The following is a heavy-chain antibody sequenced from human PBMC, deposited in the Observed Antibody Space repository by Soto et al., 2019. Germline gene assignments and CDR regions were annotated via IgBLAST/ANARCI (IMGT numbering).Heavy chain of an antibody. CDR2: ISSSSSYI. V-gene: IGHV3-21*01. Sequence: GGSLRLSCAASGFTFSSYSMNWVRQAPGKGLEWVSSISSSSSYIYYADSVKGRFTISRDNAKNSLYLQMNSLRAEDTAVYYCARGNDFRSGYLFDYWGQGTLVTVSS. CDR1: GFTFSSYS. CDR3: ARGNDFRSGYLFDY. D-gene: IGHD3-3*01. J-gene: IGHJ4*02.